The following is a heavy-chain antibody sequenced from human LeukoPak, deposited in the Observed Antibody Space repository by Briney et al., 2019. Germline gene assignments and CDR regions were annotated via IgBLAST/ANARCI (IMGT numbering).Heavy chain of an antibody. V-gene: IGHV4-59*01. CDR1: GGSISSYY. Sequence: SETLSLTCTDSGGSISSYYWSWIRQPPGKGLEWIGYIYYSGSTNYNPSLKSRVTISVDTSKNQFSLKLSSVTAADTAVYYCARGSGYGWFDPWGQGTLVTVSS. CDR2: IYYSGST. J-gene: IGHJ5*02. D-gene: IGHD5-12*01. CDR3: ARGSGYGWFDP.